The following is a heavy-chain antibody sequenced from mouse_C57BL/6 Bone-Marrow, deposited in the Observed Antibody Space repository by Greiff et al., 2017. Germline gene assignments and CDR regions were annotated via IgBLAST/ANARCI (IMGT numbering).Heavy chain of an antibody. Sequence: VQLQQPGAELVRPGSSVKLSCKASGYTFTSSWMDWVKQRPGQGLEWIGNIYPSDSETHYNQKFKDKATLTVDKSSSTAYMQLSSLTSEDSAVYYCARGSSYENYAKDYWGQGTSVTVSS. CDR2: IYPSDSET. J-gene: IGHJ4*01. V-gene: IGHV1-61*01. CDR3: ARGSSYENYAKDY. D-gene: IGHD1-1*01. CDR1: GYTFTSSW.